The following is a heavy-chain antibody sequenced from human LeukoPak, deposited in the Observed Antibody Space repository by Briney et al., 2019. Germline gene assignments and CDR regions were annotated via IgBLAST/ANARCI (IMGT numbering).Heavy chain of an antibody. CDR3: SKDSRGYYDSRGYYYGFFDY. J-gene: IGHJ4*02. CDR2: ISGSGDST. Sequence: TSETLSLTCAVYGGSFSGYYWSWVRQAPGKGLEWVSTISGSGDSTYYADSVKGRFTISRDNSKNTLYLQMNSLRAEDTAVYYCSKDSRGYYDSRGYYYGFFDYWGQGTLVTVSS. D-gene: IGHD3-22*01. V-gene: IGHV3-23*01. CDR1: GGSFSGYY.